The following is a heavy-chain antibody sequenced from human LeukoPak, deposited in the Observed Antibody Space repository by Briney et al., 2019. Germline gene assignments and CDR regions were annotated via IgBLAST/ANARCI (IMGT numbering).Heavy chain of an antibody. D-gene: IGHD4-23*01. Sequence: PSETLSLTCTVSGGSFSSGGYYWSWIRQHPGKGLEWIGYIYYSGSTYYNPSLKSRVTISVDTSKNQFSLKLSSVIAADTAVYYCARRDYGGNPFDSWGRGTLVTVSS. CDR2: IYYSGST. CDR1: GGSFSSGGYY. CDR3: ARRDYGGNPFDS. J-gene: IGHJ4*02. V-gene: IGHV4-31*03.